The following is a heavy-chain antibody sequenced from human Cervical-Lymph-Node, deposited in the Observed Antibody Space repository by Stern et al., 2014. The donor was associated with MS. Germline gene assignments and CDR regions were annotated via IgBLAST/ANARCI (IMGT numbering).Heavy chain of an antibody. CDR1: GFTFSSYA. CDR3: AREMGGYFDY. V-gene: IGHV3-30*04. J-gene: IGHJ4*02. Sequence: QVHLVESGGGVVQPGRSLRLSCAASGFTFSSYAMHWVRQAPGKGLEWVAVISYDGSNKYYADSVKGRFTISRDNSKNTLYLQMNSLRAEDTAVYYCAREMGGYFDYWGQGTLVTVSS. D-gene: IGHD5-24*01. CDR2: ISYDGSNK.